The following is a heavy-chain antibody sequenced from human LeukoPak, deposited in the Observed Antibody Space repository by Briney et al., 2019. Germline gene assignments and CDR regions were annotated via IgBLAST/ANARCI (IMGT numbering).Heavy chain of an antibody. J-gene: IGHJ4*02. CDR3: ARGPLRTDVY. D-gene: IGHD2-8*01. Sequence: GGSLRLSCAASGYTFSNYWMNWVRQAPGKGLEWVANINQDGSEKYYVDSVKGRFTISRDNAKNSLYLQMNSLRAEDTAVYYCARGPLRTDVYWGQGTLVTVSS. V-gene: IGHV3-7*05. CDR2: INQDGSEK. CDR1: GYTFSNYW.